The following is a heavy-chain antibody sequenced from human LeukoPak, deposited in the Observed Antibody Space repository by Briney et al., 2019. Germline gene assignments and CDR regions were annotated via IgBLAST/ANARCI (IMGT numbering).Heavy chain of an antibody. V-gene: IGHV3-23*01. J-gene: IGHJ3*02. D-gene: IGHD3-3*01. Sequence: GGSLRLSCTTSGFTFSSYAMSWVRQAPGKGLEWVSAISGSGGSTYYADSVKGRFTISRDNSKNTLYLQMNSLRAEDTAVYYCARGGDFWSGRDAFDIWGQGTMVTVSS. CDR1: GFTFSSYA. CDR2: ISGSGGST. CDR3: ARGGDFWSGRDAFDI.